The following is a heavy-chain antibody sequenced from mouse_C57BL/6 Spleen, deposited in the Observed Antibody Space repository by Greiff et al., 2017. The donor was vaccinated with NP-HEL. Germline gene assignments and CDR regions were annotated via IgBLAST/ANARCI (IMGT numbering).Heavy chain of an antibody. D-gene: IGHD1-2*01. V-gene: IGHV1-69*01. J-gene: IGHJ2*01. Sequence: QVQLKESGAELVMPGASVKLSCKASGYTFTSYWMHWVKQRPGQGLEWIGEIDPSDSYTNYNQKFKGKSTLTVDKSSSTAYMQLSSLTSEDSAVYYCASYGQYYFDCWGQGTTLTVSS. CDR1: GYTFTSYW. CDR3: ASYGQYYFDC. CDR2: IDPSDSYT.